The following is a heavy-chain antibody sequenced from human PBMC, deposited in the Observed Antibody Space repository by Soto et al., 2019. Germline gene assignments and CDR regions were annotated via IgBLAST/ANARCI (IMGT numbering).Heavy chain of an antibody. J-gene: IGHJ3*02. D-gene: IGHD1-26*01. CDR2: IKQDGSEK. CDR3: ARKGGFYAFDI. Sequence: EVQLVESGGGLVQPGGSLRLSCAASGFTFSSYWMSWVRQAPGKGLEWVANIKQDGSEKYYVDSVKGRFTISRDNAKNSPYLQMNSLRAEDTAVYYCARKGGFYAFDIWGQGTMVTVSS. V-gene: IGHV3-7*01. CDR1: GFTFSSYW.